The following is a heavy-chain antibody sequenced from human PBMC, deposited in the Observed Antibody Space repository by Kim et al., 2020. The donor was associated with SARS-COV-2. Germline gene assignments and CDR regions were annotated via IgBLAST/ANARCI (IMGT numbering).Heavy chain of an antibody. D-gene: IGHD3-10*01. CDR3: ALEGGFGAGGWPTDY. CDR2: ICNSGNT. V-gene: IGHV4-39*01. CDR1: GASISCSSSNAY. J-gene: IGHJ4*02. Sequence: SETLSLTCTVSGASISCSSSNAYWGCIRKRPGKGLEWIASICNSGNTYYNPYLRSRVTIYADTSKNQFSLHLSSVTAADTAVYYCALEGGFGAGGWPTDYWGQGILVIVSS.